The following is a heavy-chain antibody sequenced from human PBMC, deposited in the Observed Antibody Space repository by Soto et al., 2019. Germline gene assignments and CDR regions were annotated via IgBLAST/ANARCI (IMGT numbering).Heavy chain of an antibody. CDR3: VRDLDGSGSYYTDY. J-gene: IGHJ4*02. CDR1: GHDFISYG. CDR2: ISRHNGNT. D-gene: IGHD3-10*01. Sequence: SVKVSCEASGHDFISYGISWVRQAPGQGLEWMGWISRHNGNTHYAHKLQGRVTMTTDASTSTAYMELRSLRSDDTAVYYCVRDLDGSGSYYTDYWGQGTLVTVSS. V-gene: IGHV1-18*01.